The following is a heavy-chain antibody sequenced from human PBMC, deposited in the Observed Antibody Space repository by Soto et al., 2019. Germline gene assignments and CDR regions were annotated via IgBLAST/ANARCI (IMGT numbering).Heavy chain of an antibody. V-gene: IGHV1-69*13. J-gene: IGHJ5*02. D-gene: IGHD2-2*01. Sequence: GASVKVSCKASGGTFSSYAISWVRQAPGQGLEWMGGIIPIFGTANYAQKFQGRVTITADESTSTAYMELSSLRSEDTAVYYCARTEVPAAILLWFGPWGQGTLVTVSS. CDR3: ARTEVPAAILLWFGP. CDR1: GGTFSSYA. CDR2: IIPIFGTA.